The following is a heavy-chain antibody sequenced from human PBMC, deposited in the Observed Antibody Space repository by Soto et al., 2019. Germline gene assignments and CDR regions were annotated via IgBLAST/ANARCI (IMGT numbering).Heavy chain of an antibody. V-gene: IGHV3-74*01. D-gene: IGHD6-13*01. CDR1: GFTFSSYW. Sequence: EVQLVESGGGLVQPGGSLRLSCAASGFTFSSYWMHWVRQAPGKGLVWVSRINCDGSSTSYADSVKGRFTISRDNAKNSLYLQMNSVRAEDTAVYYCARGADSSSWYLYYYYYGMDVWGQGTTVTVSS. CDR3: ARGADSSSWYLYYYYYGMDV. J-gene: IGHJ6*02. CDR2: INCDGSST.